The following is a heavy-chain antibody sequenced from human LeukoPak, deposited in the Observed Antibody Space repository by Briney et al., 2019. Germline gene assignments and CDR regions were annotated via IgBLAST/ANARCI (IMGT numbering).Heavy chain of an antibody. V-gene: IGHV3-7*01. CDR1: RFTLSIYH. CDR3: ARETSVGTRGGLWGSYRLKWFDR. CDR2: IKQDENEK. D-gene: IGHD3-16*02. Sequence: PGGPLRLSCAASRFTLSIYHMSGVRPAPREGRWWVSNIKQDENEKYDVQSVKGRFPISRDNAKNSLYLQMNSLRAEDTAVYYCARETSVGTRGGLWGSYRLKWFDRWGRGTTVAVSS. J-gene: IGHJ5*02.